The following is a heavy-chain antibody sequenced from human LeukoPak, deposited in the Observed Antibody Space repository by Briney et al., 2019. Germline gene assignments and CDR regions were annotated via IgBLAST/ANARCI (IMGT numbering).Heavy chain of an antibody. J-gene: IGHJ4*02. Sequence: PGGSLRLPCAASGFTFSNYWMSWVRQAPGKGLEWVANINQDGSEKYYVDSVKGRFTISRDNAKNLLYLQMNSLRAEDTAVYYCASRRDLIDYWGQGTLVTVSS. V-gene: IGHV3-7*01. CDR2: INQDGSEK. CDR1: GFTFSNYW. CDR3: ASRRDLIDY.